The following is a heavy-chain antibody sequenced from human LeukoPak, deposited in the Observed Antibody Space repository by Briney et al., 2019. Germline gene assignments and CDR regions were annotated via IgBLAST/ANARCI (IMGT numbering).Heavy chain of an antibody. D-gene: IGHD3-10*01. Sequence: PSETLSLTCTVSGGSISSRRYYWGWIRQPPGKGLEWIGSIYYSESTYYNPSLTSRVTISVDTSKNQFSLRLTSVTAADTAVYYCARQRFGDLYAEYFQHWGQGTLVTVSS. J-gene: IGHJ1*01. CDR3: ARQRFGDLYAEYFQH. V-gene: IGHV4-39*01. CDR1: GGSISSRRYY. CDR2: IYYSEST.